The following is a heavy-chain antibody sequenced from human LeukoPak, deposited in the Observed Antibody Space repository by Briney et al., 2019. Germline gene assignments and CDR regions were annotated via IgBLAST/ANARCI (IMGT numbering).Heavy chain of an antibody. D-gene: IGHD2-21*02. Sequence: PGGSLRLSCAASGFTVSSNYMSWVRQAPGKGLEWVSVIYSGGSTYYADSVKGRFTISRDNSKNTLYLQMNSLRAEDTAVYYCAKDLGVGYCGDDCYSDYWGQGTLVTVSS. CDR1: GFTVSSNY. CDR2: IYSGGST. CDR3: AKDLGVGYCGDDCYSDY. V-gene: IGHV3-53*01. J-gene: IGHJ4*02.